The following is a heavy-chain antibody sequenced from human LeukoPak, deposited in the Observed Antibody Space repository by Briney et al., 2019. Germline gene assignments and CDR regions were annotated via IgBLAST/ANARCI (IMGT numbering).Heavy chain of an antibody. CDR1: GFTFSSYA. Sequence: QPGRSLRLSCAASGFTFSSYAMHWVRQAPGKGLGWAAVISYDGSNKYYADSVKGRFTNCRDNSKNTLYLQMNSLRAEDTAVYYCARSSRYGDYSFDYWGRGTLVTVSS. J-gene: IGHJ4*02. CDR2: ISYDGSNK. V-gene: IGHV3-30-3*01. CDR3: ARSSRYGDYSFDY. D-gene: IGHD4-17*01.